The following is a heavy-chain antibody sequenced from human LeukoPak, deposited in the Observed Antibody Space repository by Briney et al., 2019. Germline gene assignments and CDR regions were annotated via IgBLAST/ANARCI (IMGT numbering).Heavy chain of an antibody. Sequence: GGSLRLSCAASGFTFSSYAMSWVRQAPGKGLEWVSAISGSGGSTYYADSVRGRFTISRDNAKNTLYLQMSSLRADDTAVYYCVRALSGSDDYWGQGTLVTVSS. CDR3: VRALSGSDDY. CDR2: ISGSGGST. CDR1: GFTFSSYA. V-gene: IGHV3-23*01. D-gene: IGHD2-21*01. J-gene: IGHJ4*02.